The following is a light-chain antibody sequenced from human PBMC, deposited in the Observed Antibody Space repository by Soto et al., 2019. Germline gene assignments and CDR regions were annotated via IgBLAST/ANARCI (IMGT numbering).Light chain of an antibody. V-gene: IGKV2-30*02. CDR3: MQGTHWPIT. J-gene: IGKJ5*01. CDR2: KVS. CDR1: QSLVHSDGIAY. Sequence: DVVMTQSPLSLPVTLGQPASISCRSNQSLVHSDGIAYFSWFQQRPGRSPRGLLYKVSNRDSGVPARFSGSGSGTDLALRISRVEAEDVGVYSCMQGTHWPITVGQGTRLE.